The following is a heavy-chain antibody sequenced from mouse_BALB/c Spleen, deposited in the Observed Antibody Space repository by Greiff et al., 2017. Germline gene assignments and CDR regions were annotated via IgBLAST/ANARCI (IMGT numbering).Heavy chain of an antibody. D-gene: IGHD2-14*01. V-gene: IGHV5-4*02. J-gene: IGHJ3*01. CDR2: ISDGGSYT. CDR1: GFTFSDYY. Sequence: EVQLVESGGGLVKPGGSLKLSCAASGFTFSDYYMYWVRQTPEKRLEWVATISDGGSYTYYPDSVKGRFTISRDNAKNNLYLQMSSLKSEDTAMYYCARGRYDGGFAYWGQGTLVTVSA. CDR3: ARGRYDGGFAY.